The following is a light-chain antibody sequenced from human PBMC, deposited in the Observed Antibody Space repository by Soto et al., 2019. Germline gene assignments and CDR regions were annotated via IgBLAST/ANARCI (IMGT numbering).Light chain of an antibody. CDR2: GAS. Sequence: EIVLTPSPGTLSLSPGERATLSCRASQSVSSSYLAWYQQKPGQAPRLLIYGASSRATGIPDRFTGSGSGTDFTLTISRLEPEDFAVYYCQQYNNWPFITFGQGTRLEIK. J-gene: IGKJ5*01. V-gene: IGKV3-20*01. CDR1: QSVSSSY. CDR3: QQYNNWPFIT.